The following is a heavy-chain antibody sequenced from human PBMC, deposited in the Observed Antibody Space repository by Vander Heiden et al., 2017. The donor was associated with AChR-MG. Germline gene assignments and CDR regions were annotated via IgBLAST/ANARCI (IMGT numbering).Heavy chain of an antibody. J-gene: IGHJ5*02. V-gene: IGHV1-2*04. D-gene: IGHD2-2*01. CDR2: INPNSGGT. Sequence: QVQLVQSGAEVKKPGASVKVSCKASGYTFTGYYMHWVRQAPGQGLEWMGWINPNSGGTNYAQKFQGWVTMTRDTSISTAYMELSRLRSDDTAVYYCARASTCSSTSCSSHEFDPWGQGTMVTVSS. CDR1: GYTFTGYY. CDR3: ARASTCSSTSCSSHEFDP.